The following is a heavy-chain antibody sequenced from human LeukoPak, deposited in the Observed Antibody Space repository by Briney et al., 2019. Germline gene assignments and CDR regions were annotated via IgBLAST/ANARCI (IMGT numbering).Heavy chain of an antibody. CDR1: GGTFSSYA. CDR3: ARDLVGATAFDI. D-gene: IGHD1-26*01. Sequence: GSSVKFSCKASGGTFSSYAISWVRQAPGQGLEWMGGIIPIFGTANYAQKFQGRVTITADESTSTAYMELSSLRSEDTAVYYCARDLVGATAFDIWGQGTMVTVSS. J-gene: IGHJ3*02. V-gene: IGHV1-69*01. CDR2: IIPIFGTA.